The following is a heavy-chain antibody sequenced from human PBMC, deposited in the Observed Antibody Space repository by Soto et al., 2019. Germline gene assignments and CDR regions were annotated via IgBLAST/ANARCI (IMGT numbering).Heavy chain of an antibody. CDR1: GFTFSSYW. CDR3: ARDQVPQQQLVRGFYYYYGMDV. J-gene: IGHJ6*02. CDR2: IKQDGSEK. D-gene: IGHD6-13*01. Sequence: EVQLVESGGGLVQPGGSLRLSCAASGFTFSSYWMSWVRQAPGKGLEWVANIKQDGSEKYYVDSVKRRFTISRDNAKNSLYLQMNSLRAEDTAVYYCARDQVPQQQLVRGFYYYYGMDVWGQGTTVTVSS. V-gene: IGHV3-7*01.